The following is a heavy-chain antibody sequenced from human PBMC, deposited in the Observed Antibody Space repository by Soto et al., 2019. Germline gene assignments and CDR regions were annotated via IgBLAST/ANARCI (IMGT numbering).Heavy chain of an antibody. V-gene: IGHV4-39*01. J-gene: IGHJ5*02. D-gene: IGHD1-1*01. Sequence: SDTQSRTWPVSGDSMNWNNFYCAWMRQPRGKGLEWLGNIYYTGSSYFNPSLTGRVTMSVDMSKNQVSLKVKSVTAADTAVYFCALSGLAERRASDWFDPWGQGTLVTVSS. CDR2: IYYTGSS. CDR1: GDSMNWNNFY. CDR3: ALSGLAERRASDWFDP.